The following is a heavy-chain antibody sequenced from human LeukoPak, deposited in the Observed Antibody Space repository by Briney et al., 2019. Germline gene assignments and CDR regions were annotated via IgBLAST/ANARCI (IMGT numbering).Heavy chain of an antibody. Sequence: PSETPSLTCTVSGGSITSTTYYWAWFRQPPGKGLEWIGSLYYDGRTFYSPSLKSRVTISGDTAKNHLSLKLNSMTAADTAVYYCVRRAGDWAVNWVDPWGQGILVTVSS. V-gene: IGHV4-39*02. CDR1: GGSITSTTYY. CDR2: LYYDGRT. D-gene: IGHD2-21*02. CDR3: VRRAGDWAVNWVDP. J-gene: IGHJ5*02.